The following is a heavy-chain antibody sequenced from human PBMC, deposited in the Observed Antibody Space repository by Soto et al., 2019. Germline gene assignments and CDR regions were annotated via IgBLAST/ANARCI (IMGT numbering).Heavy chain of an antibody. Sequence: ESVGGVVQPGRSLRLSCAASGFTFSSYAMHWVRQAPGKGLEWVAVISYDGSNKYYADSVKGRFTISRDNSKNTLYLQMNSLRAEDTAVYYCARGGTYSYATVGPFDYWGQGTLVTVSS. CDR1: GFTFSSYA. V-gene: IGHV3-30-3*01. J-gene: IGHJ4*02. CDR3: ARGGTYSYATVGPFDY. CDR2: ISYDGSNK. D-gene: IGHD5-18*01.